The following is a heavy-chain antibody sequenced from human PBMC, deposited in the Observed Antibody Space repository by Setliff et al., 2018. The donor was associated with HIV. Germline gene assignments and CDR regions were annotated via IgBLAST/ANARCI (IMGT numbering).Heavy chain of an antibody. J-gene: IGHJ4*02. CDR2: INTSGST. D-gene: IGHD6-19*01. Sequence: PSETLSLTCGVSGYSISSDYCWGWIRQPPGKGLEWIGHINTSGSTKYNPSLKSRLTMSVDSSGNQFSLTLTSVTAADTAVYYCARDPNTGWYYLDFWGPGALVTVSS. CDR1: GYSISSDY. V-gene: IGHV4-28*03. CDR3: ARDPNTGWYYLDF.